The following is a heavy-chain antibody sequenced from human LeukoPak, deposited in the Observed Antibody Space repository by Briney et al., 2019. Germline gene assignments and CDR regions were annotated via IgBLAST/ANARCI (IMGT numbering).Heavy chain of an antibody. CDR2: ISGSGGST. V-gene: IGHV3-23*01. CDR1: GFTFSSYA. Sequence: GGSLRLSCAASGFTFSSYAMSWVRQAPGKGLEWVSAISGSGGSTYYADSVKGRFTISRDNSKNTLYLQMNSLRAEDTAVYYCAKLRQQQLVRRYYYYYGMDVWGQGTTVTVSS. D-gene: IGHD6-13*01. CDR3: AKLRQQQLVRRYYYYYGMDV. J-gene: IGHJ6*02.